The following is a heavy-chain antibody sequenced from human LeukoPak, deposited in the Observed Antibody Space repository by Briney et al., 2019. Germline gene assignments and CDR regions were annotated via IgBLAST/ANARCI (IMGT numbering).Heavy chain of an antibody. D-gene: IGHD2-2*01. CDR3: ARGDIVVVPAAYIDY. CDR1: GFTFSSYA. Sequence: GGSLRLSCAASGFTFSSYAMHWVRQAPGKGLEWVAVISYDESNKYYADSVKGRFTISRDNSKNTLYLQMNSLRAEDTAVYYCARGDIVVVPAAYIDYWGQGTLVTVSS. V-gene: IGHV3-30-3*01. CDR2: ISYDESNK. J-gene: IGHJ4*02.